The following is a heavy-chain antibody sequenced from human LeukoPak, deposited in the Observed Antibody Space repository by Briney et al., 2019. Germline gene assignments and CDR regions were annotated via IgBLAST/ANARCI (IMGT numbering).Heavy chain of an antibody. V-gene: IGHV4-59*08. Sequence: SETLSLTCTVSGGSMSSYYWSWIRQSPGKGLEWVGYISYSGTTNYNPSLKSRVTISLGTSKNRFSLNLTSVTAADTAVYYCARHGPGTSLALYPWGQGTLVTVSS. CDR2: ISYSGTT. J-gene: IGHJ5*02. D-gene: IGHD3-10*01. CDR1: GGSMSSYY. CDR3: ARHGPGTSLALYP.